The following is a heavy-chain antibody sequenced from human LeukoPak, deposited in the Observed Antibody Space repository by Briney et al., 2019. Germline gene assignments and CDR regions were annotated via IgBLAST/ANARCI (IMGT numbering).Heavy chain of an antibody. V-gene: IGHV4-59*01. J-gene: IGHJ6*03. D-gene: IGHD6-13*01. CDR2: IDHTGST. CDR1: GDSISIYY. CDR3: ARGRVSSSIWYSTYYYYFYMHV. Sequence: SETLSLTCSVSGDSISIYYCSWIRQPPGKGLEWIGYIDHTGSTNYNPSLKSRVTISRDTAKNHFSLRRSTVTAARTAVYFCARGRVSSSIWYSTYYYYFYMHVWSKGTTVTVS.